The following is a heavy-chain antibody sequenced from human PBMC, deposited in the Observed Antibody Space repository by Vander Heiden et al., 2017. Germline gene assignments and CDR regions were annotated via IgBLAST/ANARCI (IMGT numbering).Heavy chain of an antibody. CDR3: AKDSCTNGVCYTLPVDY. J-gene: IGHJ4*02. V-gene: IGHV3-23*01. D-gene: IGHD2-8*01. CDR2: ISGSGGST. Sequence: YGAASGFTFSSYAMSWVRQAPGKGLEWVSAISGSGGSTYYADSVKGRFTISRDNSKNTLYLQMNSLRAEDTAVYYCAKDSCTNGVCYTLPVDYWGQGTLVTVSS. CDR1: GFTFSSYA.